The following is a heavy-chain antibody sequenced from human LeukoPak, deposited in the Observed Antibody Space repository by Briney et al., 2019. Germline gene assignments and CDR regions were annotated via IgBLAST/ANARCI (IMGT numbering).Heavy chain of an antibody. Sequence: PSETLSLTCAVYGGSFSGYYWSWIRQPPGKGPEWIGEINHSGSTNYNPSLKSRVTISVDTSKNQFSLKLSSVTAADTAVYYCARGSSHPSVWGSYRYTVPYFDYWGQGTLVTVSS. V-gene: IGHV4-34*01. CDR1: GGSFSGYY. CDR2: INHSGST. D-gene: IGHD3-16*02. J-gene: IGHJ4*02. CDR3: ARGSSHPSVWGSYRYTVPYFDY.